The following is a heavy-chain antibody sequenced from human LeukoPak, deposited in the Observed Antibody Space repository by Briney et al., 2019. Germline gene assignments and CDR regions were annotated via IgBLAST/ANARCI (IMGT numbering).Heavy chain of an antibody. CDR3: ARNKKGDRYTYGHDY. CDR1: GFTFSSYW. J-gene: IGHJ4*02. D-gene: IGHD5-18*01. CDR2: IKQDGSKK. V-gene: IGHV3-7*01. Sequence: GGSLRLSCAASGFTFSSYWMSWVRQAPGKGLEWVANIKQDGSKKYYVDSVKGRFTISRDNAKNSLYLQMNSLRAEDTAVYYCARNKKGDRYTYGHDYWGQGTLVTVSS.